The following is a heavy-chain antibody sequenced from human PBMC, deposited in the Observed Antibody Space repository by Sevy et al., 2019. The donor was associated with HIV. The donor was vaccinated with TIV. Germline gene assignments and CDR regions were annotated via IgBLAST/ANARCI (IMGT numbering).Heavy chain of an antibody. D-gene: IGHD3-10*01. CDR3: ARDDRFGYDYYGSWSYFDKRPGFDY. V-gene: IGHV1-18*01. J-gene: IGHJ4*02. CDR1: GYTFTSYG. CDR2: ISAYNGNT. Sequence: ASVKVSCKASGYTFTSYGISWVRQAPGQGLEWMVWISAYNGNTNYAQKLQGRVTMTTDTSTSTAYMELRSLRSDDTAVYYCARDDRFGYDYYGSWSYFDKRPGFDYWGQGTLVTVSS.